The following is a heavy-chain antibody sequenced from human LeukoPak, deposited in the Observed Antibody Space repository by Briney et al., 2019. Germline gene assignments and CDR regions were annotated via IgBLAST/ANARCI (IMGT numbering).Heavy chain of an antibody. D-gene: IGHD3-22*01. CDR1: GGSISSSSYY. V-gene: IGHV4-39*07. Sequence: SETLSLTCTVSGGSISSSSYYWGWIRQPPGKGLEWIGSIYYSGSTYYNPSLKSRVTISVDKSKNQFSLKLSSVTAADTAVYYCARDHQYYYDSSGYWKYYFDYWGQGTLVTVSS. J-gene: IGHJ4*02. CDR3: ARDHQYYYDSSGYWKYYFDY. CDR2: IYYSGST.